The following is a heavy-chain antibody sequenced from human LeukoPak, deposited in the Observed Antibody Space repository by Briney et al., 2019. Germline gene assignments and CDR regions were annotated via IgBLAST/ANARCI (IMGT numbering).Heavy chain of an antibody. V-gene: IGHV2-70*11. CDR1: GFSLSTTGMC. CDR2: IDWDDDK. D-gene: IGHD6-19*01. CDR3: ARIRRGIAVAGSTQDAFDI. J-gene: IGHJ3*02. Sequence: SGPTLVNPTQTLTLTCTFSGFSLSTTGMCVSWIRRPPGKALEWLARIDWDDDKYYSTSLKTRLTISKDTSKNQVVLTMTNMDPVDTATYYCARIRRGIAVAGSTQDAFDIWGQGTMVTVSS.